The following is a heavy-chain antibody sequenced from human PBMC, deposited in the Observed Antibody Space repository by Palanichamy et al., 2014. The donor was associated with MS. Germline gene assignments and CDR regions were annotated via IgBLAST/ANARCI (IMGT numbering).Heavy chain of an antibody. D-gene: IGHD3-9*01. Sequence: EVQLEESGGGFVQPGGSLRLSCAVSGFTFSDYYMDWVRQAPGKGLEWVARIRNKVNSYSTEYAASVKGRFTISRDESSNSLFLQMNGLKTEDTAVYYCTRGHNTDWRDVDYWGQGTLVTVSS. CDR3: TRGHNTDWRDVDY. J-gene: IGHJ4*02. CDR2: IRNKVNSYST. V-gene: IGHV3-72*01. CDR1: GFTFSDYY.